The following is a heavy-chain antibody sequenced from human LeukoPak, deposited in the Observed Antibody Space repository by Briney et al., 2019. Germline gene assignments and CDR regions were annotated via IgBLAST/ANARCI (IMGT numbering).Heavy chain of an antibody. Sequence: SETLPLTCAVYGGSFSGYYWSWIRQPPGKGLEWIGEINHSGSTNYNPSLKSRVTISVDTSKNQFSLKLSSVTAADTAVYYCARDSGGYSYGGWFDPWGQGTPVTFSS. D-gene: IGHD5-18*01. J-gene: IGHJ5*02. CDR1: GGSFSGYY. CDR3: ARDSGGYSYGGWFDP. CDR2: INHSGST. V-gene: IGHV4-34*01.